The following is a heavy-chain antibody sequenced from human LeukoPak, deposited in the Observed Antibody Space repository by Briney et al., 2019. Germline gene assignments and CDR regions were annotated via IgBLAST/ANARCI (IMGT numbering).Heavy chain of an antibody. CDR3: ARAPSYYDILTAPYGMDV. CDR1: GFTFSSYA. V-gene: IGHV3-30*04. D-gene: IGHD3-9*01. CDR2: ISYDGSNK. Sequence: GGSLRLSCAASGFTFSSYAMHWVRQAPGKGLEWVAVISYDGSNKYYADSVKGRFTISRDNSKNTLYLQMNSLRAEDTAVYYRARAPSYYDILTAPYGMDVWGKGTTVTVSS. J-gene: IGHJ6*04.